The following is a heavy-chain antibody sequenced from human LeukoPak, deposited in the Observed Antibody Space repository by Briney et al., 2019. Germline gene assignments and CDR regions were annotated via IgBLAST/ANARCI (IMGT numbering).Heavy chain of an antibody. CDR2: ISSSGSTI. Sequence: GGSLRLSCAASGFTFSSYWMSWVRQAPGKELEWVYYISSSGSTIYYADSVKGRFTISRDNAKNSLYLQMNSLRAEDTAVYYCARGPARTVVADAPSRANWFDPWGQGTLVTVSS. CDR1: GFTFSSYW. D-gene: IGHD2-15*01. CDR3: ARGPARTVVADAPSRANWFDP. V-gene: IGHV3-48*04. J-gene: IGHJ5*02.